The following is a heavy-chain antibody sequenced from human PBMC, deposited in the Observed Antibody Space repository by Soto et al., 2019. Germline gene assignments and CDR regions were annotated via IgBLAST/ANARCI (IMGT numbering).Heavy chain of an antibody. V-gene: IGHV4-30-2*01. CDR2: IYRGGNT. CDR1: GGSISSGGYS. D-gene: IGHD6-13*01. CDR3: ARVAAAYFDF. J-gene: IGHJ4*02. Sequence: QLQLQESGSGLVKPSQTLSLTCAVSGGSISSGGYSWSWIRQPPGKGLEWIGYIYRGGNTYYNPSLETRVTISIDRSKNRFSLHLTSVTAADTAIYYCARVAAAYFDFWGQGTLVTVSS.